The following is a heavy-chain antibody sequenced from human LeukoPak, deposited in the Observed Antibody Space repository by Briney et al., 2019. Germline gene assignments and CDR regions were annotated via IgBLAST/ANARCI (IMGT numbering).Heavy chain of an antibody. J-gene: IGHJ4*02. V-gene: IGHV1-2*02. CDR3: AREVSGFDY. CDR1: GYTFTGHY. CDR2: ISPYSCDT. Sequence: ASVKVSCNASGYTFTGHYIHWGRQAPGQGLEWMVWISPYSCDTVYAQNFQGRVTMTTDTSISTAYLELSSLGSDDTALYYCAREVSGFDYWGQGTLVTVSS.